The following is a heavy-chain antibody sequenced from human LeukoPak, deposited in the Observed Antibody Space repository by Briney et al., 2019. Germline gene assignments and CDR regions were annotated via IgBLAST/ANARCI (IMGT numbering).Heavy chain of an antibody. CDR3: GRGVKVEQLVLAR. D-gene: IGHD6-13*01. CDR2: ISFDGSNQ. Sequence: GGSLRLSCAASGFTFSSYAMHWVRQAPGKGLEWVAVISFDGSNQHYVDSVKGRFTISRDNAKNTLYLQMNSLRAEDTAVHYCGRGVKVEQLVLARWGQGSLVTVSS. V-gene: IGHV3-30*04. CDR1: GFTFSSYA. J-gene: IGHJ4*02.